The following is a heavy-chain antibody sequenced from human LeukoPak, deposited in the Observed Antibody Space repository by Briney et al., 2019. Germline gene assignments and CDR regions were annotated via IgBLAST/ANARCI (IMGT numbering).Heavy chain of an antibody. D-gene: IGHD4-17*01. V-gene: IGHV3-30*04. CDR3: AREVFPTVTTDY. CDR1: GFTFSSYA. J-gene: IGHJ4*02. Sequence: GGSLRLSCAASGFTFSSYAMHWVRQAPGKGLEWVAVISYDGSNKYYADSVKGRFTISRDNAKNTLYLQMNSLRAEDTAVYYCAREVFPTVTTDYWGQGTLVTVSS. CDR2: ISYDGSNK.